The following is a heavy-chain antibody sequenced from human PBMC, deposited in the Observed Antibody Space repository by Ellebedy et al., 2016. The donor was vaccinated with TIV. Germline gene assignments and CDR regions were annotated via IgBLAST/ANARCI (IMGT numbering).Heavy chain of an antibody. J-gene: IGHJ4*02. D-gene: IGHD2-21*02. CDR3: VHIVVVTATGY. CDR1: EFTFSGSA. V-gene: IGHV3-73*01. Sequence: GESLKISCAASEFTFSGSAMHWVRQASGKGLEWVGRIRSKANNYATAYAASVKGRFTISRDDSKNTAYLQMNSLKTEDMAVYYCVHIVVVTATGYWGQGTLVTVSS. CDR2: IRSKANNYAT.